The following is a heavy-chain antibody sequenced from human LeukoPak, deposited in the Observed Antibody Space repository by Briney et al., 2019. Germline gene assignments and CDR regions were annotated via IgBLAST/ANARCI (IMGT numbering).Heavy chain of an antibody. CDR3: AGMRITTPTVRTLDY. D-gene: IGHD1-14*01. CDR1: GGSMSTYY. Sequence: SETLSLTCTVSGGSMSTYYWTWIRQPPGKGLEWIGFIYYTGSTNYNPSLKSRVTISVDTSKNQSSLKLSSVTAADTAVYYCAGMRITTPTVRTLDYWGQGTLVTVSS. V-gene: IGHV4-59*01. J-gene: IGHJ4*02. CDR2: IYYTGST.